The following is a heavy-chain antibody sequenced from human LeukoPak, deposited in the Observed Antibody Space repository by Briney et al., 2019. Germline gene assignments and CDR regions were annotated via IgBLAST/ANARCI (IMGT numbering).Heavy chain of an antibody. Sequence: GGSLRLSCAASGFTFSSYAMHWVRQAPGKGLEWVAVISYDGSNKYYADSVKGRFTISRDNSKNTLYLQMNSLRAEDTAVYYCAKSIVDTALDYWGQGTLVTVSS. J-gene: IGHJ4*02. CDR3: AKSIVDTALDY. CDR2: ISYDGSNK. V-gene: IGHV3-30*04. D-gene: IGHD5-18*01. CDR1: GFTFSSYA.